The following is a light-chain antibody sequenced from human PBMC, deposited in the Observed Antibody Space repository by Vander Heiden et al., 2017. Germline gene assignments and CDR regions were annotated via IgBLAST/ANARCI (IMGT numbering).Light chain of an antibody. CDR2: AAS. V-gene: IGKV1-39*01. Sequence: DIQMTQSPSSLSASVGDRVTITCRASQSISSYLNWYQQKPGKAPKLLIYAASRWQSGVPSRFSGSGSGTDFTLTSSSLQPEDFATYYWQQSYSTVTFGQGTKVEIK. J-gene: IGKJ1*01. CDR3: QQSYSTVT. CDR1: QSISSY.